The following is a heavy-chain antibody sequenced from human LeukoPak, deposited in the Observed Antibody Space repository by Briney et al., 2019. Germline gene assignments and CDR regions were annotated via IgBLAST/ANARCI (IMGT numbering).Heavy chain of an antibody. CDR1: GYTFTGYY. J-gene: IGHJ3*02. Sequence: ASVKVSCKASGYTFTGYYMHWVRQAPGQGLEWMGWINPNSGGTNYAQKFQGRVTMTRVTSISTAYMELSRLRSDDTAVYYCARGDSSEGAFDIWGQGTMVTVSS. V-gene: IGHV1-2*02. D-gene: IGHD3-22*01. CDR2: INPNSGGT. CDR3: ARGDSSEGAFDI.